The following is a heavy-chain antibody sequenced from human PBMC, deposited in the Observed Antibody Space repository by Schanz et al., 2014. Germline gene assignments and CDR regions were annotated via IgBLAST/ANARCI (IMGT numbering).Heavy chain of an antibody. Sequence: EVQLVESGGGLVKPGGSLRLSCEASEFTFSSYKMNWVRQGTGKGLEWVSTIGYLGDTYYPDSVKGRFTVSRDSGQNSLYLQMNSLRAGDTAVYYCARVPYGSGSYWDYWGQGTLVTVSS. CDR2: IGYLGDT. J-gene: IGHJ4*02. CDR3: ARVPYGSGSYWDY. V-gene: IGHV3-13*01. D-gene: IGHD3-10*01. CDR1: EFTFSSYK.